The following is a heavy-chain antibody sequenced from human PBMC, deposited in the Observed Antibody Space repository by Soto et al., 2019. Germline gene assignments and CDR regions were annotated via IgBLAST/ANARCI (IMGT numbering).Heavy chain of an antibody. Sequence: GASVKVSCKASGYTFTSYGISWVRQATGQGLEWMGWISAYNGNTNYTQKLQGRVTMTTDTSTSTAYMELRSLRSDDTAVYYCARDLYDSSGYYGAFDIWGQGTMVTVSS. J-gene: IGHJ3*02. V-gene: IGHV1-18*01. CDR1: GYTFTSYG. CDR3: ARDLYDSSGYYGAFDI. CDR2: ISAYNGNT. D-gene: IGHD3-22*01.